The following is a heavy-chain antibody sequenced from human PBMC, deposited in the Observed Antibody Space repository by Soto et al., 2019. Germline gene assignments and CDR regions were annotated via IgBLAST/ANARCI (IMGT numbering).Heavy chain of an antibody. CDR3: SRTPYRRQLVRYYYYGLDV. J-gene: IGHJ6*02. D-gene: IGHD1-1*01. CDR1: GGPFSGFY. Sequence: TLSLTCAVNGGPFSGFYWTWIRQSPGRGLEWIGEINHSGSARYSPSLKSRVTISLDTSNNQFSLKLSSVTAADTAVYYCSRTPYRRQLVRYYYYGLDVWGQGTTVTVSS. CDR2: INHSGSA. V-gene: IGHV4-34*01.